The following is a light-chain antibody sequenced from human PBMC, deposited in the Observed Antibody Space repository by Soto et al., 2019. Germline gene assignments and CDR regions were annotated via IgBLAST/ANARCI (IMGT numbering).Light chain of an antibody. Sequence: EIVLTQSPATLSLSPGERATLSCRASQSISNYVAWYQQKPGQAPRLLIYDASDRATGIPGRFSGSGSGTDFTLTISSLEPEDFAVYYCQQYGSSPRTFGQGTKVDIK. V-gene: IGKV3-11*01. CDR2: DAS. CDR3: QQYGSSPRT. CDR1: QSISNY. J-gene: IGKJ1*01.